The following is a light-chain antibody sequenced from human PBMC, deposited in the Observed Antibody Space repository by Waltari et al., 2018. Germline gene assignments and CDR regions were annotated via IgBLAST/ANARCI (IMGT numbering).Light chain of an antibody. J-gene: IGKJ4*01. CDR1: QSFLYRSNNYNY. Sequence: DIVMTQSPDFLAVSLGERATLSCKSSQSFLYRSNNYNYLAWYQQKPGQPPKLPIYWASTRESGVPDRFSGSGSGTDFTLTINNLQAADVAVYYCQQYYSTPLTFGGGTKVEIK. CDR3: QQYYSTPLT. V-gene: IGKV4-1*01. CDR2: WAS.